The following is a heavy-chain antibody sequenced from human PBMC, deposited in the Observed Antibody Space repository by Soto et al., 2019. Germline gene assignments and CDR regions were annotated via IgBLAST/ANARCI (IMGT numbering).Heavy chain of an antibody. J-gene: IGHJ3*02. CDR3: ARVTEDYDILTGADAFDI. Sequence: ASVKVSCKASGYTFTSYAMHWVRQAPGQRLEWMGWINAGNGNTKYSQKFQGRVTITRDTSASTAYMELSSLRSEDTAVYYCARVTEDYDILTGADAFDIWGQGTMVTVS. D-gene: IGHD3-9*01. CDR2: INAGNGNT. CDR1: GYTFTSYA. V-gene: IGHV1-3*01.